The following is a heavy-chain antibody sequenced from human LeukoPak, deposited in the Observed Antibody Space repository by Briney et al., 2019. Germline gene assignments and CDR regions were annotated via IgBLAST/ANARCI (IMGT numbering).Heavy chain of an antibody. CDR1: GYSISSGYY. J-gene: IGHJ4*02. D-gene: IGHD3-22*01. Sequence: SETLSLTCTASGYSISSGYYWGWIRQPPGKGLEWIGSIYHSGSTYYNPSPKSRVTISVDTSKNQFSLKLSSVTAADTAVYYCASTPYYDSSGYLEYYFDYWGQGTLVTVSS. V-gene: IGHV4-38-2*02. CDR2: IYHSGST. CDR3: ASTPYYDSSGYLEYYFDY.